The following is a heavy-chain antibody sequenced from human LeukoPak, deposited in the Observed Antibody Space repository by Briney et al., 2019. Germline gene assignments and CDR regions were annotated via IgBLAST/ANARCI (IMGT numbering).Heavy chain of an antibody. CDR2: IIPILGIA. CDR3: ARDPDDGMATIWEFLGDDY. Sequence: AASVKVSCKASGGTFSSYAISWVRQAPGQGLEWMGRIIPILGIANYAQKFQGRVTITADKSTSTAYMELSSLRSEDTAVYYCARDPDDGMATIWEFLGDDYWGQGTLVTVSS. V-gene: IGHV1-69*04. D-gene: IGHD5-24*01. CDR1: GGTFSSYA. J-gene: IGHJ4*02.